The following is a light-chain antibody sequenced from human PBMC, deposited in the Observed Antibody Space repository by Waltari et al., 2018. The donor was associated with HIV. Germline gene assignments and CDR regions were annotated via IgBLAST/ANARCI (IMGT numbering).Light chain of an antibody. Sequence: QSALTQPASVSGSPGQSITISCTGTSSYVGGYPYVPWYQQFPGKAPKLMISEVSNRPSGVSDRLSGSKSGNTASLTISGLQAEDEADYYCSSYTTGSTLVVFGTGTKVIVL. CDR2: EVS. CDR1: SSYVGGYPY. CDR3: SSYTTGSTLVV. J-gene: IGLJ1*01. V-gene: IGLV2-14*01.